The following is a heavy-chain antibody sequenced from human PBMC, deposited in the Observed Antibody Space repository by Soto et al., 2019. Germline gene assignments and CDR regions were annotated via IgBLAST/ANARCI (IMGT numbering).Heavy chain of an antibody. CDR2: FIPFIGTP. CDR1: SGSLSNSA. CDR3: GRGDYGVFS. J-gene: IGHJ5*02. V-gene: IGHV1-69*10. D-gene: IGHD4-17*01. Sequence: VKVSCKAPSGSLSNSAISWVRQAPGQGLECMGGFIPFIGTPKYAQRVRGRVTVSADRSTSTAYMELNSLTSDDTAMYYCGRGDYGVFSWGQGTRVTVSS.